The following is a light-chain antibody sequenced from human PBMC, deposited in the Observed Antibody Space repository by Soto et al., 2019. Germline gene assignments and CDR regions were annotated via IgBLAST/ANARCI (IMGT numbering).Light chain of an antibody. J-gene: IGKJ1*01. CDR3: QQYNDFPWT. Sequence: DIQMTQSPSTLSTYVGDRVTITGRASQSITSWLAWYQQKPGRAPNLLIYKASTLESGVPSRFSGSGSETEFALTISSLQPDDFATYYCQQYNDFPWTFGQGTRV. CDR1: QSITSW. V-gene: IGKV1-5*03. CDR2: KAS.